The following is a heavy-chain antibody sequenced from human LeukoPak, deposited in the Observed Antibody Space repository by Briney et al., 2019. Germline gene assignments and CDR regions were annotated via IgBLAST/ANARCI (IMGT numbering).Heavy chain of an antibody. Sequence: GGSLRLSCAASGFTFSTYGMHWVRQAPGKGLEWVAFIRYDGSNTYYADSVKGRFTISRDNAKNSLYLQMNSLRAEDTAVYYCARTRRVGATFYYFDYWGQGTLVTVSS. CDR2: IRYDGSNT. D-gene: IGHD1-26*01. CDR1: GFTFSTYG. J-gene: IGHJ4*02. CDR3: ARTRRVGATFYYFDY. V-gene: IGHV3-30*02.